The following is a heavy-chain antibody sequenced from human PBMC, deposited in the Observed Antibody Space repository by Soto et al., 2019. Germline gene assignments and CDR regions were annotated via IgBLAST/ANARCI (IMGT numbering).Heavy chain of an antibody. D-gene: IGHD3-3*01. CDR2: IYYIGST. Sequence: QVQLQESGPGLVKPSQTLSLTCTVSGGSISSGGYYWSWIRQHPGKGLEWIGYIYYIGSTYYNPSLQRRVTISVDPSKNQFSLKLSSVTAADTAVYYCARDLRFRRFYGMDVWGHGTPVTVSS. V-gene: IGHV4-31*03. CDR3: ARDLRFRRFYGMDV. CDR1: GGSISSGGYY. J-gene: IGHJ6*02.